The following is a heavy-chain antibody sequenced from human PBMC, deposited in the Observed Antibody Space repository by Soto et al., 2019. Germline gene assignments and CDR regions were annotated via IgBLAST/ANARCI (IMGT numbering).Heavy chain of an antibody. CDR2: IWYDGSNK. V-gene: IGHV3-33*01. D-gene: IGHD2-15*01. J-gene: IGHJ6*02. Sequence: QVQLVESGGGVVQPGKSLRLSCAASGFTFNTYGMNWVRQAPGKGLEWVAVIWYDGSNKYYADSVKGRFTVSRDNSKNTMYLRMNSLRAEDTAVFYCARIMCTGGSCKPYNYYGMDVWGQGTTVTVSS. CDR1: GFTFNTYG. CDR3: ARIMCTGGSCKPYNYYGMDV.